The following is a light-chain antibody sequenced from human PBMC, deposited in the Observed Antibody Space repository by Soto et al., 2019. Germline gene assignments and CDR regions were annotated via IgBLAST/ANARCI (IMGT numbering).Light chain of an antibody. CDR2: DAS. CDR3: QQYDNLPPLT. V-gene: IGKV1-33*01. Sequence: DILMTQSPSSLSASVGDRVTITCQASQDISNYLNWYQQKPGKAPKLLIYDASNLETGVPSRFSGSGSGTDFTFTISSLQPEDIATYYCQQYDNLPPLTFGGGTKVEIK. J-gene: IGKJ4*01. CDR1: QDISNY.